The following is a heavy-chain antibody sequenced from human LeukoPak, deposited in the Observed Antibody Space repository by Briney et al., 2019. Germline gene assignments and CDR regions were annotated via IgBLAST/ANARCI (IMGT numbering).Heavy chain of an antibody. J-gene: IGHJ5*02. CDR1: GFTFSSYG. CDR3: AKDLLRYDILTGPVNWFDP. V-gene: IGHV3-30*18. CDR2: ISYDGSNK. D-gene: IGHD3-9*01. Sequence: GGSLRLSCAASGFTFSSYGMHWVRQAPGKGLEWVVVISYDGSNKYYADSVKGRFTISRNNSTNTLYLQINSLRAGDTAVYYCAKDLLRYDILTGPVNWFDPWGQGTLVTVSS.